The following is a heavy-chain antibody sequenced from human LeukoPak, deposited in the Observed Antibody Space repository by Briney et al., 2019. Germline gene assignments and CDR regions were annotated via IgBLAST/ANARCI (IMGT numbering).Heavy chain of an antibody. Sequence: GGSLRLSCAASGFTFSDYYMSWIRQAPGKGLEWVSYISSSGSTIYYADSVKGRFTISRDNAKNSLYPQMNSLRAEDTAVYYCAREAQGIAAAGTLDYWGQGTLVTVSS. J-gene: IGHJ4*02. V-gene: IGHV3-11*01. CDR3: AREAQGIAAAGTLDY. CDR1: GFTFSDYY. D-gene: IGHD6-13*01. CDR2: ISSSGSTI.